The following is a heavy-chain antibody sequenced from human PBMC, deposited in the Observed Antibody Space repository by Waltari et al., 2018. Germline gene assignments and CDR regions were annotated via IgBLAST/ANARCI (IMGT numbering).Heavy chain of an antibody. J-gene: IGHJ3*02. CDR1: GGSISSYY. Sequence: QVQLQESGPGLVKPSETLSLTCTVSGGSISSYYWSWIRQPPGKGLEWIGYIYYSGGTNYNPSLKSRVTIAVDTSKNQFSLKLSSVTAADTAVYYCARDRSSSWINDAFDIWGQGTMVTVSS. V-gene: IGHV4-59*01. CDR2: IYYSGGT. CDR3: ARDRSSSWINDAFDI. D-gene: IGHD6-13*01.